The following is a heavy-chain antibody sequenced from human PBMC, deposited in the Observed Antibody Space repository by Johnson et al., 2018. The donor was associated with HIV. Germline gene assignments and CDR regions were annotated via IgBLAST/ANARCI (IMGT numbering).Heavy chain of an antibody. J-gene: IGHJ3*02. V-gene: IGHV3-30*02. CDR2: IRYDGSNK. D-gene: IGHD2-2*01. CDR1: GFTFSSYG. Sequence: VQLVESGGGVVQPGGSLRLSCAASGFTFSSYGMHWVRQAPGKGLEWVAFIRYDGSNKYYADSVKGRFTSSRDNAKNSLYLQMNSLRAEDTAVYYCARDTASSSTLDAFDIWGQGTMVTVSS. CDR3: ARDTASSSTLDAFDI.